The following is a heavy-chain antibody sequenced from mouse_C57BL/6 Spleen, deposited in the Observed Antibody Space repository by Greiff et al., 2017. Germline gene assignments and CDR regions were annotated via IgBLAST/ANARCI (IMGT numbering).Heavy chain of an antibody. CDR3: TEGYYDHDRHLDY. D-gene: IGHD2-4*01. V-gene: IGHV6-3*01. CDR1: GFTFSNYW. Sequence: EVKVEESGGGLVQPGGSMRLSCVASGFTFSNYWLNWVRQSPEKGLEWVAQVRLQSDNYATHYAESVKGRFTISRDVSKSVVYLQMNNLWAEDTGIYYCTEGYYDHDRHLDYWGQGTTLTVSS. J-gene: IGHJ2*01. CDR2: VRLQSDNYAT.